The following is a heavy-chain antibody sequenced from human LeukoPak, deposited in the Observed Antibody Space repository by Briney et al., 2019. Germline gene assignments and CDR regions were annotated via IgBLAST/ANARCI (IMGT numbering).Heavy chain of an antibody. Sequence: SGTLSLTCAVSGGSISSSNWWSWVRQPPGKGLEWIGEIYHSGSTNYNPSLKSRVTISVDTSKNQFSLKLSSVTAADTAVYYCARERAFDRSYYYYYMNVWGKGTTVTISS. J-gene: IGHJ6*03. D-gene: IGHD3-3*02. V-gene: IGHV4-4*02. CDR1: GGSISSSNW. CDR3: ARERAFDRSYYYYYMNV. CDR2: IYHSGST.